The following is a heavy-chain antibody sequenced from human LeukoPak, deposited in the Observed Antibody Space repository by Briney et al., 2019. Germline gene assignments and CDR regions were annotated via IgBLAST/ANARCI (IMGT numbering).Heavy chain of an antibody. CDR2: IHYTGAT. CDR3: ARGNILTGYCFDF. V-gene: IGHV4-34*01. D-gene: IGHD3-9*01. Sequence: SETLSLTCAVYGGSITGYYWSWIRQAPGRGLEWVGEIHYTGATSYNPSLKSRATISTDTSKNQFSLRLSSVTAADTAVYYCARGNILTGYCFDFWGQGALVTVSS. CDR1: GGSITGYY. J-gene: IGHJ4*02.